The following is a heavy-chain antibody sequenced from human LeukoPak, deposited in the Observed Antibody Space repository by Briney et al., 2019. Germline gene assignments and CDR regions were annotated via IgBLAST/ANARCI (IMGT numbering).Heavy chain of an antibody. D-gene: IGHD2-15*01. V-gene: IGHV3-23*01. CDR2: ISGSGGST. CDR3: ARGVVVVVAAQYNWFDP. CDR1: GFTFSSYA. J-gene: IGHJ5*02. Sequence: PGGSLRLSCAASGFTFSSYAMSWVRQAPGKGLEWVSAISGSGGSTYYADSVKGRFTISRDNSKNSLYLQMNSLRDEDTAVYHCARGVVVVVAAQYNWFDPWGQGTLVTVSS.